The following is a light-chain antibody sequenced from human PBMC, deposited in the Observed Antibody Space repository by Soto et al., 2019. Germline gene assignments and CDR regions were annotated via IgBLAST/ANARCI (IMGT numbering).Light chain of an antibody. CDR2: DAS. V-gene: IGKV1-5*01. CDR3: QQYNSYPYT. J-gene: IGKJ2*01. CDR1: QSISSW. Sequence: DIQMTQSPSTLSASVGDRVTITCRASQSISSWLAWYQQKPGKAPKLLIYDASSLESGVPSRFSGSGSGTEFTLTISSLQPDDLATYYCQQYNSYPYTVGKGPKLEIK.